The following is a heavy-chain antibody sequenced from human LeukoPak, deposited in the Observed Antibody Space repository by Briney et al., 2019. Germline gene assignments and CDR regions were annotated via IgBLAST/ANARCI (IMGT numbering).Heavy chain of an antibody. CDR2: ISGSGSST. D-gene: IGHD1-26*01. CDR1: GFTFSSYA. CDR3: ARAQVGYNWFDP. J-gene: IGHJ5*02. Sequence: GGSLRLSCAASGFTFSSYAMSWVRQAPGKGLEWVSAISGSGSSTYYADSVKGRFTISRDNAKNTLYLQMNSLRAEDTAVYYCARAQVGYNWFDPWGQGTLDTVSS. V-gene: IGHV3-23*01.